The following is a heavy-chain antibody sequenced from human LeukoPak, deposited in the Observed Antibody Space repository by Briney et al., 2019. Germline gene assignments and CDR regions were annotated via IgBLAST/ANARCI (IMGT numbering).Heavy chain of an antibody. CDR1: GYTLTELS. Sequence: GASVKVSCKVSGYTLTELSMHWVRQAPGKGLEWMGGFDPEDGETIYARKFQGRVTMTEDTSTDTAYMELSSLRSEDTAVYYCAKSRLASGSYFRYAFDIWGQGTMVTVSS. D-gene: IGHD1-26*01. CDR2: FDPEDGET. V-gene: IGHV1-24*01. CDR3: AKSRLASGSYFRYAFDI. J-gene: IGHJ3*02.